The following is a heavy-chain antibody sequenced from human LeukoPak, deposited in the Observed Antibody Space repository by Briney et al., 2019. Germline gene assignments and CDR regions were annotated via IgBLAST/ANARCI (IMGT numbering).Heavy chain of an antibody. Sequence: GGFLRLSCAASGFTFDDYAMHWVRQAPGKGLEWVSGISWNSGSIGYADSVKGRFTISRDNAKNSLYLQMNSLRAEDTALYYCAKATGYSSSWYDYWGQGTLVTVSS. J-gene: IGHJ4*02. D-gene: IGHD6-13*01. CDR1: GFTFDDYA. CDR2: ISWNSGSI. V-gene: IGHV3-9*01. CDR3: AKATGYSSSWYDY.